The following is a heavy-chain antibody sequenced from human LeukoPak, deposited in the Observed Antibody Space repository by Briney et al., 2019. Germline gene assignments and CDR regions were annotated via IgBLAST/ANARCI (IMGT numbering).Heavy chain of an antibody. CDR1: GGSISSGSYD. D-gene: IGHD5-24*01. V-gene: IGHV4-61*02. CDR3: ARASDGYNLDY. CDR2: IYTSGST. J-gene: IGHJ4*02. Sequence: SETLSLTCTVSGGSISSGSYDWSWIRQPAGKGLEWIGRIYTSGSTNYNPSLKSRVTISVDTSRNQFSLKLSSVTAADTAVYYCARASDGYNLDYWGQGTLVTVSS.